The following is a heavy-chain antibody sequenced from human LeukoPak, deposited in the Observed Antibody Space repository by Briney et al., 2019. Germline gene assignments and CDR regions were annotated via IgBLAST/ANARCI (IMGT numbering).Heavy chain of an antibody. CDR2: VRYDGIDK. J-gene: IGHJ6*03. Sequence: GGSLRLPCAASGVTFATYGMHWVRQAPGKGLEWVAFVRYDGIDKYYGDSVKGRFIISRDNSKNTLYLQMNSLRVEDTAVYFCAKVLPLTFYYMDVWGQGTTVTVS. CDR3: AKVLPLTFYYMDV. V-gene: IGHV3-30*02. D-gene: IGHD4/OR15-4a*01. CDR1: GVTFATYG.